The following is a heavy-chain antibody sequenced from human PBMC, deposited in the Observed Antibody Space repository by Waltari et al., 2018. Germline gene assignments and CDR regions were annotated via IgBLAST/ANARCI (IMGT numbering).Heavy chain of an antibody. D-gene: IGHD6-13*01. Sequence: QVQLVESGGGVVQPGRSLRLSCTASGFTLSDFGIHWVRQAPGKGREWVATMWYDGSDKDYADSVKGRFTISRDDSQNTLYLQMNSLRVEDTAVYYCTRDRSSSSWDVWFDPWGQGTLVTVSS. CDR1: GFTLSDFG. CDR2: MWYDGSDK. CDR3: TRDRSSSSWDVWFDP. J-gene: IGHJ5*02. V-gene: IGHV3-33*01.